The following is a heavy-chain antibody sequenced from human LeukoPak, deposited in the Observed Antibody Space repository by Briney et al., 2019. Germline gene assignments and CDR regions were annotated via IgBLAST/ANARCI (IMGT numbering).Heavy chain of an antibody. CDR3: ARGTEDSGSYYFDAFDI. Sequence: PGGSLRLSCAASGFTFSSYSMNWVRQAPGKGLEWVSSISSSSSYIYYADSVKGRFTISRDNAKNSLYLQMNSLRAEDTAVYYCARGTEDSGSYYFDAFDIWGQGTMVTVSS. CDR2: ISSSSSYI. J-gene: IGHJ3*02. CDR1: GFTFSSYS. D-gene: IGHD1-26*01. V-gene: IGHV3-21*01.